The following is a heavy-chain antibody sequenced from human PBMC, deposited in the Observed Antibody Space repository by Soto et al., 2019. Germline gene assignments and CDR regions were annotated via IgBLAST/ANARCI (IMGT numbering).Heavy chain of an antibody. J-gene: IGHJ4*02. CDR3: ARGYHYYSGGYFDS. V-gene: IGHV4-34*01. D-gene: IGHD3-16*02. CDR1: GGSFSGYY. CDR2: INHSGST. Sequence: SETLSLTCAVYGGSFSGYYWSWIRQPPGKGLEWIGEINHSGSTNYNPSLKSRVTISVDTSKNQLSLKLSSVTAADTAVYHCARGYHYYSGGYFDSWGQGTLVTVSS.